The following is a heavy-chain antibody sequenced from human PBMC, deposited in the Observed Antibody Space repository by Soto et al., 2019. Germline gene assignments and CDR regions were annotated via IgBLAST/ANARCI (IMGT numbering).Heavy chain of an antibody. CDR1: GFNFEDYA. V-gene: IGHV3-9*01. D-gene: IGHD2-2*01. J-gene: IGHJ6*02. Sequence: EVQLVESEGGWVQPGRSLRLSCEASGFNFEDYAMYWVRQVPGKGLEWVSGISWNGGSVGYADSVKGRFTISRDNAQKSLSLQMNSLRAEDTALYYCARDKGPRYCSSSSCYWVAVGMDVWGQGTTVTVSS. CDR2: ISWNGGSV. CDR3: ARDKGPRYCSSSSCYWVAVGMDV.